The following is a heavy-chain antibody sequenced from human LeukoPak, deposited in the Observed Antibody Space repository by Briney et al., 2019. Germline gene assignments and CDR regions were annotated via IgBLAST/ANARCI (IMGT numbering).Heavy chain of an antibody. CDR3: ARDPDTKPIKIKRYYMDV. V-gene: IGHV3-21*01. CDR2: ISSSSSYI. D-gene: IGHD2-8*01. J-gene: IGHJ6*03. CDR1: GFTFRGYW. Sequence: PGGSLRLSCVASGFTFRGYWMSWVRQAPGKGLEWVSSISSSSSYIYYADSVKGRFTISRDNAKNSLYLQMNSLRAEDTAVYYCARDPDTKPIKIKRYYMDVWGKGTTVTVSS.